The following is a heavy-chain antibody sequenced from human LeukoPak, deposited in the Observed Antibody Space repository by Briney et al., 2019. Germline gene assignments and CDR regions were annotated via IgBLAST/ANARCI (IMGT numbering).Heavy chain of an antibody. Sequence: QSGGSLRLSCAASGFTFSSYAMSWVRQAPGKGLECISGFSGSGGSTYYADSVKGRFTISRDNSKNTLYLQMNSLRAEDTAVYYCARRAGGYSHPYDYWGQGTLVTVSS. D-gene: IGHD4-23*01. CDR3: ARRAGGYSHPYDY. J-gene: IGHJ4*02. CDR2: FSGSGGST. V-gene: IGHV3-23*01. CDR1: GFTFSSYA.